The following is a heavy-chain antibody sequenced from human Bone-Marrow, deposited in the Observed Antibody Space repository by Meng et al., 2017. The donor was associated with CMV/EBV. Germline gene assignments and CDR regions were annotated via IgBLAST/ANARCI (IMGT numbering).Heavy chain of an antibody. D-gene: IGHD2-2*02. CDR3: ARVLKGYCSSTSCYTLGY. Sequence: SVKVSCKASGYTFTSYDINWVRQATGQGLEWMGWMNPNSGNTGYAQKFQGRVTITRNTSISTAYMELSSLRSEDTAVYYCARVLKGYCSSTSCYTLGYWGQGTLATVSS. J-gene: IGHJ4*02. V-gene: IGHV1-8*03. CDR2: MNPNSGNT. CDR1: GYTFTSYD.